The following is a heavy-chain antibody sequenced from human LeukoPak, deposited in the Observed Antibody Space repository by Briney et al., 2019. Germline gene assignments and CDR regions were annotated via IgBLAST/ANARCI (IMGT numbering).Heavy chain of an antibody. Sequence: SETLSLTCTVSGGSITNYYRSWIRQPPGKGLEWIGEINHSGSTNYNPSLKSRVTISVDTSKNQFSLKLSPVTAADTAVYYCARGGSSGWVDYFDYWGQGTLVTVSS. CDR3: ARGGSSGWVDYFDY. CDR2: INHSGST. CDR1: GGSITNYY. V-gene: IGHV4-34*01. J-gene: IGHJ4*02. D-gene: IGHD6-19*01.